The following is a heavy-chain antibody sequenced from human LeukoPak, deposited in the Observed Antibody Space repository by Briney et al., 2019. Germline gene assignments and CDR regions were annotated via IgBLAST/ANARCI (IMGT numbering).Heavy chain of an antibody. V-gene: IGHV3-23*01. D-gene: IGHD2-2*01. Sequence: GGSLRLSCAASGFTFNTYAMTWFRQAPGKGLEWVSSISRNSDSTYYADSVKGRFTISRDNSKNMLFLQMNSLRAEDTAFYYCTKSGRSNSWDQFFDSWGQRALVTVSS. CDR2: ISRNSDST. J-gene: IGHJ4*02. CDR3: TKSGRSNSWDQFFDS. CDR1: GFTFNTYA.